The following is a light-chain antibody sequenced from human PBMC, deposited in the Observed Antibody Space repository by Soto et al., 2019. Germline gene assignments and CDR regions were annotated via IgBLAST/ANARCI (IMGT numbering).Light chain of an antibody. J-gene: IGKJ1*01. V-gene: IGKV1-39*01. Sequence: DIQMTQSPSPLSASVGDRVTISCRASQSIRNYVSWYQQKPGTAPKLLIRAASTLQSGVPSRFSGSGSGTDFTLTISSLQIEDFATYFCQQTDSTPQTFGQGTNVEI. CDR3: QQTDSTPQT. CDR2: AAS. CDR1: QSIRNY.